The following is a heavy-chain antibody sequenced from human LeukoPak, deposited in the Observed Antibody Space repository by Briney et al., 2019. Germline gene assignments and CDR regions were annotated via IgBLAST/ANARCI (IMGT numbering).Heavy chain of an antibody. CDR2: IKSKTDGGTT. CDR3: ARDGFGLESFDY. J-gene: IGHJ4*02. D-gene: IGHD3-16*01. Sequence: GGSLRLSCAASGFTFSNAWMSWVRQAPGKGLEWVGRIKSKTDGGTTDYGAPVKGRFTISRDNSKNTLYLQMNSLRTEDTAVYYCARDGFGLESFDYWGQGTLVTVSS. CDR1: GFTFSNAW. V-gene: IGHV3-15*01.